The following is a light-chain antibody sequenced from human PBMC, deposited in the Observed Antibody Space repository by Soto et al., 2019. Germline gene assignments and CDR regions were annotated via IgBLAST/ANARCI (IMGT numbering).Light chain of an antibody. J-gene: IGKJ5*01. V-gene: IGKV2-28*01. CDR2: LAS. Sequence: VITRSPLSLPVTPGEPAPISCSSVQSLHSDGYNYLDWYLQKPGQSPHLLIYLASNRPSGVPSRFSGRGSGTDFSLSISSLQPEDVATYYCQNYNSAPITFGQGTRLEIK. CDR1: QSLHSDGYNY. CDR3: QNYNSAPIT.